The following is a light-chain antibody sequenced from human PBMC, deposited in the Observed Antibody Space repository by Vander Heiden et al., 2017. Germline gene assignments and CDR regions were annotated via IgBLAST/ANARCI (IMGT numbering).Light chain of an antibody. CDR3: QQSNSFPYT. V-gene: IGKV1-12*01. CDR1: QGISNR. CDR2: AAS. J-gene: IGKJ2*01. Sequence: IQITQSPFLVSASLGDTVTITCRARQGISNRLAWYQQKPGKVPKLLIYAASSLQSGVPSRFSGSGYGTDFTLTISSLRPEDIATYYCQQSNSFPYTFGQGTKVEIK.